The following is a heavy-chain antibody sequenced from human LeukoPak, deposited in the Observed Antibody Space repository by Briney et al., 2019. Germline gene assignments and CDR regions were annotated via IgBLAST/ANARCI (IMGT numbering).Heavy chain of an antibody. CDR1: GYTFTSYY. V-gene: IGHV1-46*01. CDR2: INPNGGST. D-gene: IGHD5-24*01. Sequence: EASVKVSCKASGYTFTSYYMHWVRQAPGQGLEWMGIINPNGGSTSYALKFQGRVTMTRDMSTSTVYMELSSLRSEDTAVYYCARELSANGRDGYPGDYWGQGTLVTVSS. J-gene: IGHJ4*02. CDR3: ARELSANGRDGYPGDY.